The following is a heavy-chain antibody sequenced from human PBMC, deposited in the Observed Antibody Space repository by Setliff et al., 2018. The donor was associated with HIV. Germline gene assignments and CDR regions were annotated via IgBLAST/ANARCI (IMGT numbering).Heavy chain of an antibody. D-gene: IGHD2-15*01. Sequence: ASVKVSCKASGYTFASYYIHWVRQAPGQGLEWMGVIHPSGGSTSYAQSFQDRVTMTRDTSTSTVYMELSSLRSEDTAVYYCARVRYCSGGSCYGGEYWFDPWGQGTLVTVSS. V-gene: IGHV1-46*01. J-gene: IGHJ5*02. CDR3: ARVRYCSGGSCYGGEYWFDP. CDR1: GYTFASYY. CDR2: IHPSGGST.